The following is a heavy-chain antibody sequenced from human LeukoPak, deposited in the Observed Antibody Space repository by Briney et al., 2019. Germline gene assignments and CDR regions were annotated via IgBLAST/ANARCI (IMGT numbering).Heavy chain of an antibody. D-gene: IGHD5-18*01. Sequence: GGSLRLSCAVSGFTFRNYAMHWVRQAPGKGLEWVAVISYHGSNRYYAGSVKGRFTISRDNAKSSLFLQMNGLRAEDAAVYYCARDSGYSFGTDYYYYGMDVWGPGTTVTVSS. CDR3: ARDSGYSFGTDYYYYGMDV. J-gene: IGHJ6*02. CDR2: ISYHGSNR. V-gene: IGHV3-30-3*01. CDR1: GFTFRNYA.